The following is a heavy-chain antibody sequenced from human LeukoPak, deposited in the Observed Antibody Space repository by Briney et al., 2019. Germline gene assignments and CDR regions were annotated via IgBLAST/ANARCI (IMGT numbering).Heavy chain of an antibody. V-gene: IGHV3-23*01. CDR1: GFTFSSYD. CDR2: ISGSGGST. D-gene: IGHD1-1*01. J-gene: IGHJ3*02. Sequence: PGGSLRLSCAASGFTFSSYDMSWVRQAPGKGLEWVSGISGSGGSTYYADSVKGRFTISRDNSKNTLYLQMNSLRAEDTAVYYCVRDDPGVQQERRLSPFDIWGQGTMVTVSS. CDR3: VRDDPGVQQERRLSPFDI.